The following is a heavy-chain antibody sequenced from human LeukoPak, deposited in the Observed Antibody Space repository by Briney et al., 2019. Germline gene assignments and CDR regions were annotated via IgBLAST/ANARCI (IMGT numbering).Heavy chain of an antibody. D-gene: IGHD2/OR15-2a*01. CDR1: GFTFSIYN. J-gene: IGHJ5*02. CDR3: AKERYCYTSACSMGTFWFVP. CDR2: ISSFSSYI. V-gene: IGHV3-21*01. Sequence: GGSLRLSCAASGFTFSIYNMIWVRQAPGKGLEWVSSISSFSSYIYYADSVKGRFTISRDNAKNLLYLQMNSVRAEDTAVYYCAKERYCYTSACSMGTFWFVPWGQGTLVTVSS.